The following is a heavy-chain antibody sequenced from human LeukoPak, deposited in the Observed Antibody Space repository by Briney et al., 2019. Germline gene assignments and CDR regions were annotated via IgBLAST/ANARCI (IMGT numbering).Heavy chain of an antibody. V-gene: IGHV3-23*01. Sequence: PGGSLRLSCAASGFTFSNYAMTWVRQAPGKGLEGVSGITDTGFATFYSDSVRVRFTISRDNSRNTLYLQMDSLRAEDTAVYYCARAGFCSPTTCYNPFDYWGQGTLVTVSS. CDR3: ARAGFCSPTTCYNPFDY. CDR2: ITDTGFAT. J-gene: IGHJ4*02. CDR1: GFTFSNYA. D-gene: IGHD2-2*01.